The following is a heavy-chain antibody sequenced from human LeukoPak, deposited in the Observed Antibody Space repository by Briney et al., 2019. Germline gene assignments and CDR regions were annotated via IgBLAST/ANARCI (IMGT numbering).Heavy chain of an antibody. CDR2: TYSRSKWFN. CDR1: GDSVSSKSAS. J-gene: IGHJ4*02. V-gene: IGHV6-1*01. D-gene: IGHD1-26*01. Sequence: SQTLSLTCAISGDSVSSKSASWDWIRQSPSRGLEWLGSTYSRSKWFNDSAVSVKSRITINPDTSKNQFSLHRSSVTPDDTAVYYCARGTGSLDYWGQGTLVTVSS. CDR3: ARGTGSLDY.